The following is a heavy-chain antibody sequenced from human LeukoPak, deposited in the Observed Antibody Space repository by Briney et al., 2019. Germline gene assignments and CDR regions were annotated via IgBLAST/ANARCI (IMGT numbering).Heavy chain of an antibody. CDR1: GFTVSSNY. J-gene: IGHJ6*03. CDR2: IYSGGST. Sequence: PRGSLRLSCAASGFTVSSNYMSWVRQAPGKGLEWVSVIYSGGSTYYADSVKGRFTISRDNSKNTLYLQMNSLRAEDTAVYYCASRGSPHYDSSGYYFTYYYYYYMDVWGKGTTVTVSS. D-gene: IGHD3-22*01. CDR3: ASRGSPHYDSSGYYFTYYYYYYMDV. V-gene: IGHV3-66*02.